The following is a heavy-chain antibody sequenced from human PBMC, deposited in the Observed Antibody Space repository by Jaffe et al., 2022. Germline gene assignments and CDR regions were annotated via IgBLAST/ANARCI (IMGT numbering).Heavy chain of an antibody. Sequence: QVQLVQSGSELKKPGASVKVSCKASGYTFTSYAMNWVRQAPGQGLEWMGWINTNTGNPTYAQGFTGRFVFSLDTSVSTAYLQISSLKAEDTAVYYCARDSMLRYFDWLPTPGAFDIWGQGTMVTVSS. J-gene: IGHJ3*02. D-gene: IGHD3-9*01. V-gene: IGHV7-4-1*02. CDR3: ARDSMLRYFDWLPTPGAFDI. CDR1: GYTFTSYA. CDR2: INTNTGNP.